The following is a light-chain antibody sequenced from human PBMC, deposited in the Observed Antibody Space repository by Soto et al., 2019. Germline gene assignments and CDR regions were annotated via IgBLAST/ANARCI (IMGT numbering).Light chain of an antibody. CDR2: AAS. V-gene: IGKV1-39*01. CDR1: QNIGSY. J-gene: IGKJ1*01. Sequence: DIQMTQSPSSLSASVGDRVTITCRASQNIGSYLNWYHPKPGKAPKVLISAASILHSGVPSRFSGSGSWTDFTLTINSLQPEDFATYYCQQSYTKWTFGQGTKLEI. CDR3: QQSYTKWT.